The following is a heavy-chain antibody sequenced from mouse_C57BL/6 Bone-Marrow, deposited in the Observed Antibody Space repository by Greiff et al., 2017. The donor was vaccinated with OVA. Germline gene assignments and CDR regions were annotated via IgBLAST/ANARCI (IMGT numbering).Heavy chain of an antibody. D-gene: IGHD2-5*01. V-gene: IGHV1-59*01. Sequence: QVQLKQPGAELVRPGTSVKLSCKASGYTFTSYWMHWVKQRPGQGLEWIGVIDPSDSYTNYNQKFKGKATLTVDTSSSTAYMQLSSLTSEDSAVYYCARERYSNYVRDYFDYWGQGTTLTVSS. CDR1: GYTFTSYW. CDR2: IDPSDSYT. J-gene: IGHJ2*01. CDR3: ARERYSNYVRDYFDY.